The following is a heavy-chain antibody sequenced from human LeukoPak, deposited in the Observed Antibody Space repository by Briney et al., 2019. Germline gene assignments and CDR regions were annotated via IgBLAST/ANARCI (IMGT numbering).Heavy chain of an antibody. J-gene: IGHJ4*02. CDR3: ARAYCGGDCYSSLDY. Sequence: GGSLRLSCAASGFTFSSYSMNWVRQAPGKGLEWVSSISSSSSYIYYADSVKGRFTISRDNAKNSLYLQMNSLRAEDTAVYYCARAYCGGDCYSSLDYWGRGTLVTVSS. CDR2: ISSSSSYI. CDR1: GFTFSSYS. V-gene: IGHV3-21*01. D-gene: IGHD2-21*02.